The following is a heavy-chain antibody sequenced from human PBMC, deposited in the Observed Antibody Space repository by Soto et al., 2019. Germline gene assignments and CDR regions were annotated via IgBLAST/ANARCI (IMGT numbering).Heavy chain of an antibody. CDR1: GYTFTTYG. J-gene: IGHJ4*01. CDR2: ISADSGNT. V-gene: IGHV1-18*04. Sequence: VPLVQSGAEVKKPGASVKVSCKASGYTFTTYGTTWVRQAPGQGLEWMGWISADSGNTNYAQKLQGRLTVTTDTYTNPAYVDLRSLRSDYTAVYYCARVVKGGDYGAYWRYYFYYWGHGTLVTVSA. CDR3: ARVVKGGDYGAYWRYYFYY. D-gene: IGHD4-17*01.